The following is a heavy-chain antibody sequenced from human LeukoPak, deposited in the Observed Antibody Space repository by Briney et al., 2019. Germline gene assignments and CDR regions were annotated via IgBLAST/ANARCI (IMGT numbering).Heavy chain of an antibody. CDR1: GFTFSGSA. D-gene: IGHD6-13*01. CDR2: IRSKANSHAT. V-gene: IGHV3-73*01. Sequence: GGSLKLSCAASGFTFSGSAMHWVRQASGKGLEWVGRIRSKANSHATAYAASVKGRFTISRDDSKNTAYLQMNSLKTEDTAVYYCTRHPPYSSSCYWFDPWGQGTLVT. J-gene: IGHJ5*02. CDR3: TRHPPYSSSCYWFDP.